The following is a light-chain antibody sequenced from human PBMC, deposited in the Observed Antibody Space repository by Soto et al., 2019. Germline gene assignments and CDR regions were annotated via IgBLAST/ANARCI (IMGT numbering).Light chain of an antibody. CDR2: DVS. J-gene: IGLJ1*01. CDR3: CSYAGSYFRV. Sequence: QSALTQPRSVSGSPGQSVTISFTGTSSDVGGYNYVSWYQQHPGKAPKLMNYDVSKRPSGVPHRFSGSKSGNTASLTISGLQAEDEADYYCCSYAGSYFRVFGTGTKVTVL. CDR1: SSDVGGYNY. V-gene: IGLV2-11*01.